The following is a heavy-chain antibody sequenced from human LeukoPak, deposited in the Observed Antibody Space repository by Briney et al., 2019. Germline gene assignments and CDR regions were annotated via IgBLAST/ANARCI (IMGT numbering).Heavy chain of an antibody. Sequence: SETLSLTCTVSGGSINSYYWSWIRQPPGKGLEWIAYIYYSGSSNYNPSLKSRVTISVDASKNQFSLRLSSVTAADTAVYYCARHRDYGSGWYGFDYWGQGTLVTVSS. J-gene: IGHJ4*02. D-gene: IGHD6-19*01. V-gene: IGHV4-59*08. CDR2: IYYSGSS. CDR3: ARHRDYGSGWYGFDY. CDR1: GGSINSYY.